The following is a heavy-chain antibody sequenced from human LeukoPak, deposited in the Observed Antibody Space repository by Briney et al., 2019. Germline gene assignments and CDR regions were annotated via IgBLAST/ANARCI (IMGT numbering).Heavy chain of an antibody. CDR3: AREGQWLAKSWFDP. J-gene: IGHJ5*02. Sequence: ASVKVSCKASGYTFTSYGIGWVRQAPGQGLEWMGWISAYNGNTNYAQKLQGRVTMTTDSSTSTAYMELRSLRSDDTAVYYCAREGQWLAKSWFDPWGQGTLVTVSS. CDR1: GYTFTSYG. D-gene: IGHD6-19*01. V-gene: IGHV1-18*01. CDR2: ISAYNGNT.